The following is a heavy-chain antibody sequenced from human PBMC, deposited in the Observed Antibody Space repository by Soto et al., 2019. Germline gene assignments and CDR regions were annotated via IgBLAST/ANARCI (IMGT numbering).Heavy chain of an antibody. D-gene: IGHD4-17*01. V-gene: IGHV1-2*04. CDR2: INPNSGGT. CDR3: ARGGLTTVTQSPYTFDY. CDR1: GYTFTGYY. Sequence: QVQLVQSGAEVKKPGASVKVSCKASGYTFTGYYMHWVRQAPGQGLEWMGWINPNSGGTNYAQKFQGWVTMTRDTSISTAYMELSRLRSDDTAVYYCARGGLTTVTQSPYTFDYWGQGTLVTVSS. J-gene: IGHJ4*02.